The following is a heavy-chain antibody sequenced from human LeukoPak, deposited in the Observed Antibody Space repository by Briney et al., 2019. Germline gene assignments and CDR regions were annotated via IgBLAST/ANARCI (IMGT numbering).Heavy chain of an antibody. J-gene: IGHJ4*02. V-gene: IGHV4-34*01. D-gene: IGHD5-18*01. CDR2: INHSGST. CDR1: GGSFSGYY. Sequence: SETLSLTCAVYGGSFSGYYWSWIRQPPGKGLEWIGEINHSGSTNYNPSLKSRVTISVDTSKNQFSLKLSSVTAADTAVYYCAGTRGYSYGRLGYWGQGTLVTVSS. CDR3: AGTRGYSYGRLGY.